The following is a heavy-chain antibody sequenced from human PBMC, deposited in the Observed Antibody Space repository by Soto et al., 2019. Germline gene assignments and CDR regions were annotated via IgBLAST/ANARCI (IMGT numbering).Heavy chain of an antibody. Sequence: GGSLRLSCAASGFTFSSYAMSWVRQAPGKGLEWVSAISGSGGSTYYADSVKGRFTISRDNSKNTLYLQMNSLRAEDTAVYYCAKGSGIRFLEWLPSDYWGQGTLVTVSS. D-gene: IGHD3-3*01. V-gene: IGHV3-23*01. J-gene: IGHJ4*02. CDR1: GFTFSSYA. CDR2: ISGSGGST. CDR3: AKGSGIRFLEWLPSDY.